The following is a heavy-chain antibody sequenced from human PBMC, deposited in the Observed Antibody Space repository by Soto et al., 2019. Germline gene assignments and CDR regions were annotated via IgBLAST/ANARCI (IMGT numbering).Heavy chain of an antibody. Sequence: PSETLSLTCAVSGYSISSGYYWGWIRQPPGKGLEWIGSIYHSGSTYYNPSLKSRVTISVDTSKNQFSLKLSSVTAAATAVYYCASITMVRGVIISRSYYFDYWGQATMVTVS. V-gene: IGHV4-38-2*01. CDR2: IYHSGST. D-gene: IGHD3-10*01. J-gene: IGHJ4*02. CDR1: GYSISSGYY. CDR3: ASITMVRGVIISRSYYFDY.